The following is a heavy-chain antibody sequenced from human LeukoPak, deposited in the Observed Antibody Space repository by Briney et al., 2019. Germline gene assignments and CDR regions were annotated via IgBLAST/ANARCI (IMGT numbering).Heavy chain of an antibody. CDR3: ARVRRYDFWSGYYVYYYGMDV. D-gene: IGHD3-3*01. CDR1: GGSFSGYY. J-gene: IGHJ6*02. Sequence: SETLSLTCAVYGGSFSGYYWSWIRQPPGKGLEWIGEINHSGSTNYNPSLKSRVTISVDTSKYQFSLKLSSVTAADTAVYYCARVRRYDFWSGYYVYYYGMDVWGQGTTVTVSS. CDR2: INHSGST. V-gene: IGHV4-34*01.